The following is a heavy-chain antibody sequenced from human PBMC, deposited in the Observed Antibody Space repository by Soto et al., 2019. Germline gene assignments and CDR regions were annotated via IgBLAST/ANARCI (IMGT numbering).Heavy chain of an antibody. CDR1: GFTFSNYG. D-gene: IGHD2-15*01. CDR3: AKGDCSGGSCYFSAFDI. V-gene: IGHV3-7*01. J-gene: IGHJ3*02. Sequence: LRLSCAASGFTFSNYGMHWVRQAPGKGLEWVANIKQDGSEKYYVDSVKGRFTISRDNPKNTLYLQMNSLRAGDTAVYYCAKGDCSGGSCYFSAFDIWGQGTMVTVSS. CDR2: IKQDGSEK.